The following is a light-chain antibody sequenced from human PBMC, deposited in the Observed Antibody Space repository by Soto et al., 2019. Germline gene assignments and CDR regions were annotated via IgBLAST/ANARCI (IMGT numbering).Light chain of an antibody. V-gene: IGKV3-11*01. Sequence: IVLTQSPGTRSLSAGERATLSCRASQSISSNKLAWYQQKPGQAPRLLIYDASNRATGIPARFSGSGSGPDFNLTISSLAPEEFAVYYCQQRSNWPRTFGQGTRWIS. CDR3: QQRSNWPRT. CDR2: DAS. J-gene: IGKJ1*01. CDR1: QSISSN.